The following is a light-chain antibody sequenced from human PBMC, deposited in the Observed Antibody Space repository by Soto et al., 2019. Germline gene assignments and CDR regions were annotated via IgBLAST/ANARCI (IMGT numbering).Light chain of an antibody. CDR1: QDIGTY. CDR2: DAS. V-gene: IGKV1-8*01. Sequence: AIRMTQSPSSFSESTGDRVYITCRATQDIGTYLAWYQQIPGKAPKLLIYDASSLESGVPSRFSGSGSGTEFTLSITNLKPGDFATYYCQQYYAYWTFGQGTKVDIK. J-gene: IGKJ1*01. CDR3: QQYYAYWT.